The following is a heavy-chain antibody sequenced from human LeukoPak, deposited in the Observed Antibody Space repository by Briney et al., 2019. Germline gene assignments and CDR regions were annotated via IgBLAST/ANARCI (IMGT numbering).Heavy chain of an antibody. V-gene: IGHV3-53*01. Sequence: GGPLRLSCAASGFTVSSNYMSWVRQAPGKGLEWVSVIYSGGSTYYADSVKGRFTISRDNSKNTLYLQMNSLRAEDTAVYYCARVTRVYGMDVWGQGTTVTVSS. CDR1: GFTVSSNY. CDR2: IYSGGST. J-gene: IGHJ6*02. CDR3: ARVTRVYGMDV.